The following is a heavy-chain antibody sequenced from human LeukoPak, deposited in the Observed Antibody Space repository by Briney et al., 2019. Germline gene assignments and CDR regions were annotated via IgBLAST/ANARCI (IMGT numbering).Heavy chain of an antibody. V-gene: IGHV1-2*02. CDR1: GYTFTGYY. Sequence: ASVKVSFKASGYTFTGYYMHWVRQAPGQGLEWMGWINPNSGGTNYAQKFQGRVTMTRDTSISTAYMELSRLRSDDTAVYYCARDRFTRSVAGDDVLFDPWGQGTLVTVSS. CDR2: INPNSGGT. D-gene: IGHD6-19*01. CDR3: ARDRFTRSVAGDDVLFDP. J-gene: IGHJ5*02.